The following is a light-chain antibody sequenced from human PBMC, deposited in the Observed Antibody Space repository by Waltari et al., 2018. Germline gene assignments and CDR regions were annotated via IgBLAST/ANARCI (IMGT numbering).Light chain of an antibody. CDR2: YAS. CDR3: QENSRLPYT. CDR1: QSTSSY. V-gene: IGKV1-39*01. Sequence: DIQMIQSPSSLSASVGDRVTITCRASQSTSSYLNWYQQKPGKAPQLLIYYASSLQSGVPSRFSGSGSGTDFTLTISRLQPEDFATYYCQENSRLPYTFGQGTKVDIK. J-gene: IGKJ2*01.